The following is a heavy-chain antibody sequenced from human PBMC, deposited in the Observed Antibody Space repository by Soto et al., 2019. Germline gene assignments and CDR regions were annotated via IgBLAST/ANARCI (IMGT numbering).Heavy chain of an antibody. J-gene: IGHJ6*02. CDR3: AREQITIFGVVENYYYYYGMDV. Sequence: GASVKVSCKASGYTFTSYYMHWVRQAPGQGLEWKGIINPSGGSTSYAQKFQGRVTMTRDTSTSTVYMELSSLRSEDTAVYYCAREQITIFGVVENYYYYYGMDVWGQGTTVTVSS. CDR2: INPSGGST. V-gene: IGHV1-46*01. CDR1: GYTFTSYY. D-gene: IGHD3-3*01.